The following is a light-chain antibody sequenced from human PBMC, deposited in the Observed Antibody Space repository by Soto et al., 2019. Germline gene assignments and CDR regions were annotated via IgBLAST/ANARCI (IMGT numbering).Light chain of an antibody. J-gene: IGKJ1*01. CDR3: QQYSNYEWT. V-gene: IGKV1-5*03. CDR1: ESIDMW. CDR2: KAS. Sequence: DIPMTQSPSTLSASVGDRVTITCRASESIDMWLAWYQQKPGKAPSLLIYKASSLERGVPSRFSGSGSGTEFTLTITSLQPNDFATYYCQQYSNYEWTFGQGTKVEIK.